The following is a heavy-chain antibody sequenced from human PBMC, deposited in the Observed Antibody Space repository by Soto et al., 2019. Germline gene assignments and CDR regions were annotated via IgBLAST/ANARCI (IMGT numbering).Heavy chain of an antibody. D-gene: IGHD6-13*01. CDR3: ARRKSSSWGTTYYYYYMDV. CDR2: IYYSGST. CDR1: GGSISSSSYY. V-gene: IGHV4-39*01. J-gene: IGHJ6*03. Sequence: SETLSLTCTVSGGSISSSSYYWGWIRQPPGKGLEWIGSIYYSGSTYYNPSLKSRVTISVDTSKNQFSLKLSSVTAADTAVYYCARRKSSSWGTTYYYYYMDVWGKGTTVTVSS.